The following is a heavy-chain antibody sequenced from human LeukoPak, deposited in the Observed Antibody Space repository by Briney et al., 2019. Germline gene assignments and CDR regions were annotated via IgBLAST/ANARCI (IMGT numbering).Heavy chain of an antibody. Sequence: GGSLRLSCAASGFTFSSYWMHWVRQAPGKGLVWVLGINTDGSSTSYADSVKGRFTISRDNAKNTLYLQMNSLRAEDTAVYYCVKTTTAKGADAFDIWGQGTMVTVSS. CDR1: GFTFSSYW. CDR2: INTDGSST. V-gene: IGHV3-74*01. CDR3: VKTTTAKGADAFDI. J-gene: IGHJ3*02. D-gene: IGHD1-26*01.